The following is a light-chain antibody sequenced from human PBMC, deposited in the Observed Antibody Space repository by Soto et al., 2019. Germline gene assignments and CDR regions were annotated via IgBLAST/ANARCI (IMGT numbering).Light chain of an antibody. Sequence: DIQVTQSPSTLSASVGDRVTITCRASQSVSTYLAWYQQKPGKAPSLLISDASSLESGVPSRFSGSGSGTEFTLAITSLQPDDFATYYCQQHFSYSLTFGGGTKVEIK. CDR3: QQHFSYSLT. V-gene: IGKV1-5*01. CDR2: DAS. J-gene: IGKJ4*01. CDR1: QSVSTY.